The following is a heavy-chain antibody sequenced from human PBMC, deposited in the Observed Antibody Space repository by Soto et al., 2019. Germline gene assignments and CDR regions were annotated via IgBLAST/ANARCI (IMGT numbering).Heavy chain of an antibody. V-gene: IGHV3-7*01. J-gene: IGHJ6*02. CDR2: IKQDGSEK. Sequence: PGGSLSLSCAASGFTFSSYWMSWVRQAPGKGLEWVANIKQDGSEKYYVDSVKGRFTISRDNAKNSLYLKMNSLRAEDTAVYYCAIEGYSAAYYYYGMDVWGQGTTVTVSS. D-gene: IGHD2-15*01. CDR3: AIEGYSAAYYYYGMDV. CDR1: GFTFSSYW.